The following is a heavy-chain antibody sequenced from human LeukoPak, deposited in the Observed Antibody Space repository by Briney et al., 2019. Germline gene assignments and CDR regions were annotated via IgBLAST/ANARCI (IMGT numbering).Heavy chain of an antibody. CDR3: ARRAPHYCGGDCQHLSLAFDS. J-gene: IGHJ3*02. V-gene: IGHV4-39*01. CDR2: IYYSGST. Sequence: KPSETLSLTCTVSGGSISSSSYYWGWIRQPPGKGLEWIGSIYYSGSTYYNPSLKSRVTISVDTSKNQFSLKLSSVTAADTAVYYRARRAPHYCGGDCQHLSLAFDSWVQGTMVTVSS. D-gene: IGHD2-21*02. CDR1: GGSISSSSYY.